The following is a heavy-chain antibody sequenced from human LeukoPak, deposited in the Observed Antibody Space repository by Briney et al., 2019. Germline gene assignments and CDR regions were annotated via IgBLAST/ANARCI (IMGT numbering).Heavy chain of an antibody. D-gene: IGHD3-16*02. V-gene: IGHV3-23*01. CDR1: GFTFSSYA. CDR2: ISCSGGST. CDR3: AKDGGSHGRLRLGELSYPRY. J-gene: IGHJ4*02. Sequence: PGGSLRLSCAVSGFTFSSYAMSWVRQAPGKGLEWVSAISCSGGSTFYADSVKGRFTISRDNSKNTLYLQMNSLRAEDTAVYCCAKDGGSHGRLRLGELSYPRYWGQGTLVTVSS.